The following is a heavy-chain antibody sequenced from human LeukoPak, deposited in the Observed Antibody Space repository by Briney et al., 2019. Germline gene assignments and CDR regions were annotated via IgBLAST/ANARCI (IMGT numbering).Heavy chain of an antibody. CDR3: AKDLAQSQLMNWFDP. CDR2: ISGSGGST. J-gene: IGHJ5*02. D-gene: IGHD2-2*01. Sequence: GGSLRLSCAASGFTFSSYAMSWVRQAPGKGLEWVSAISGSGGSTYYADSVKGRFTISRDNSKNTLYLQMNSLRAEDTAVYYCAKDLAQSQLMNWFDPWGQGALVTVSS. V-gene: IGHV3-23*01. CDR1: GFTFSSYA.